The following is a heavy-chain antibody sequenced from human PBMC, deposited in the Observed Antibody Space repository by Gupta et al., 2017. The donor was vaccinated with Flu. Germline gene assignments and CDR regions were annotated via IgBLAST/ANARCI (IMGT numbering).Heavy chain of an antibody. CDR1: GVSFSSGNW. Sequence: QVQLQESGPGLVKPSGTLSLTCAVSGVSFSSGNWWSWVRQPPGKGLEWIGEVFHNGGANYETSLQSRVTMTIDNSKNQFFLRLDSVTAADTAVYYCARQVVRPAASLGSSGNWYKYFDFWGQGMLVTVSS. CDR3: ARQVVRPAASLGSSGNWYKYFDF. CDR2: VFHNGGA. D-gene: IGHD2-2*01. J-gene: IGHJ4*02. V-gene: IGHV4-4*02.